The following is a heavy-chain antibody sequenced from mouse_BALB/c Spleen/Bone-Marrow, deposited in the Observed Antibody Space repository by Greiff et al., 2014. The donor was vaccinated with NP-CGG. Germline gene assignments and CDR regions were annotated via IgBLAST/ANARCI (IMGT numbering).Heavy chain of an antibody. CDR2: ISSGGSYT. V-gene: IGHV5-9-1*01. CDR1: VFTFSGYA. D-gene: IGHD4-1*01. J-gene: IGHJ2*01. CDR3: ASLTGRDY. Sequence: DVMLVESGGGLVMPGGSLKLSCAASVFTFSGYAMSWVRQTPEKRLEWVATISSGGSYTYYPDSVKGRFTISRDNAKNTLYLQMSSLRSEDTAMYYCASLTGRDYWGQGTTLTVSA.